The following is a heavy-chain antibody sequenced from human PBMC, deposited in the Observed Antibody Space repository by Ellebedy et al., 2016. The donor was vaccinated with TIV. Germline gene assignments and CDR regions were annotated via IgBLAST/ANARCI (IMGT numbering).Heavy chain of an antibody. CDR2: INPNSGAT. V-gene: IGHV1-2*02. CDR3: ARSDPFRGPWGSKDY. D-gene: IGHD3-16*01. CDR1: GYIITDNY. Sequence: AASVKVSCKVSGYIITDNYIHWVRQPPGQGLEWMGWINPNSGATKYTQKFQGRVTLTRDTSISTAYMELSGLTSDDTAVYYCARSDPFRGPWGSKDYWGQGTLVTVSS. J-gene: IGHJ4*01.